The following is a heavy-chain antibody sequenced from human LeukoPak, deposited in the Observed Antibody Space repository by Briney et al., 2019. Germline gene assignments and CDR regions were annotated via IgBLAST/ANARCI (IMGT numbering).Heavy chain of an antibody. CDR1: GYSFTSYW. V-gene: IGHV5-51*01. Sequence: GESLKISCKGSGYSFTSYWIGWVRQMPGKGLEWMGIIYPGDSDTRYSPSFQGQVTISADKSISTAYLQWSSLKASDTAMYYCARPYCSGGACYGSGFNIWGQGTMVTVSS. J-gene: IGHJ3*02. D-gene: IGHD2-15*01. CDR3: ARPYCSGGACYGSGFNI. CDR2: IYPGDSDT.